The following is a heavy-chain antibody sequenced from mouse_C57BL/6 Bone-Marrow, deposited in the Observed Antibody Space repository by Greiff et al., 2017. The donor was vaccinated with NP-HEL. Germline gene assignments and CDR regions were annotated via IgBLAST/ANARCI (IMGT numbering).Heavy chain of an antibody. J-gene: IGHJ3*01. CDR1: GFTFSDYG. CDR3: ARTWFAY. Sequence: EVKLMESGGGLVKPGGSLKLSCAASGFTFSDYGMHWVRQAPEKGLEWVAYISSGSSTIYYADTVKGRFTISRDNAKNTLFLQMTSLRSEDTAMYYCARTWFAYWGKGTLVTVSA. CDR2: ISSGSSTI. V-gene: IGHV5-17*01.